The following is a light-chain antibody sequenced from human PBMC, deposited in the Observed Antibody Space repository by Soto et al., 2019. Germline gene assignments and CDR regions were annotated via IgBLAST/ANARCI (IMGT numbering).Light chain of an antibody. CDR1: QGISSW. J-gene: IGKJ4*01. CDR2: TVF. CDR3: QEAYCFPSF. V-gene: IGKV1-12*02. Sequence: DIHMTQSQSSVSASVGERVTITCRASQGISSWLAWYQQKAGKAPKLLISTVFIVQSGVPSRFSGRGSSTSFTPAITSLLPKDFQHYYYQEAYCFPSFVGGAIKVDIK.